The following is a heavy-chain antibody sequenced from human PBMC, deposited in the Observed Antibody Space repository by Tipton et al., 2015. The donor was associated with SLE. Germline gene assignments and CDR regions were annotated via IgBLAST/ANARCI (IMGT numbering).Heavy chain of an antibody. Sequence: GLVKPSETLSLTCGVSGYSISSGYHWTWLRQPPGKGLEWIGNIFYSGGTNYSPFLNSRITISVDTSKNQLSLNVISMTAADTAVYYCARLAVAGMWYYFDFWGQGAPVTVSS. V-gene: IGHV4-59*01. CDR3: ARLAVAGMWYYFDF. CDR1: GYSISSGYH. CDR2: IFYSGGT. D-gene: IGHD6-19*01. J-gene: IGHJ4*02.